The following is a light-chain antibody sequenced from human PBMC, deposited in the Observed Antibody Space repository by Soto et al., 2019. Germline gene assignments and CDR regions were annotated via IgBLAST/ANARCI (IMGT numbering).Light chain of an antibody. CDR1: SSDVGGYNF. CDR3: SSYARSDNYV. CDR2: EVS. Sequence: QSALTQPPSASGSPGQSVTISCTGTSSDVGGYNFVSWYQQYPGKAPKLMIYEVSKRPSGVPDRFSGSKSGNTASLTVSGLKNEDEADYYCSSYARSDNYVFGTGTKVXVL. J-gene: IGLJ1*01. V-gene: IGLV2-8*01.